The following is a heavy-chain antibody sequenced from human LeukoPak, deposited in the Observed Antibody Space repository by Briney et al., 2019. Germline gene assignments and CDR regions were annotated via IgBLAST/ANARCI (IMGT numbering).Heavy chain of an antibody. Sequence: PGGSLRLSCAASGFTVSSNYMSWVRQAPGKGLEWVSVIYSGGSTYYADSVKGRFTISRDNSKNTLYLRMNSLRAEDTAVYYCARSSRGVITYWGQGTLVTVSS. J-gene: IGHJ4*02. V-gene: IGHV3-66*01. CDR2: IYSGGST. CDR1: GFTVSSNY. D-gene: IGHD3-3*01. CDR3: ARSSRGVITY.